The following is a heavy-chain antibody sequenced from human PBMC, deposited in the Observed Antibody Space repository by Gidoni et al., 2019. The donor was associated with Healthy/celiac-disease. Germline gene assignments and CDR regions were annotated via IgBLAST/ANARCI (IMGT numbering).Heavy chain of an antibody. Sequence: EVQLVESGGGLVQPGGSLRLSCAASGFTVSSYWMSWVRQAPGKGLEWVANIKQDGSEKYYVDSVKGRFTISRDNAKNSLYLQMNSLRAEDTAVYYCARGGSYGGNSDAFDIWGQGTMVTVSS. CDR3: ARGGSYGGNSDAFDI. V-gene: IGHV3-7*01. CDR2: IKQDGSEK. D-gene: IGHD4-17*01. CDR1: GFTVSSYW. J-gene: IGHJ3*02.